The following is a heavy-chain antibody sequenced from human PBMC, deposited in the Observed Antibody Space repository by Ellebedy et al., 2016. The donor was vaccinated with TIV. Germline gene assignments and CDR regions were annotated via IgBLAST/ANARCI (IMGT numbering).Heavy chain of an antibody. D-gene: IGHD3-16*01. CDR3: ARITGLGGDFDS. CDR2: IYYTGST. V-gene: IGHV4-59*12. Sequence: SETLSLTXTVSGGSISSYYWSWIRQPPGKGLEWIGYIYYTGSTNYNPSLKSRVTISVDTSKNQFSLRLSSVTAADTAVYFCARITGLGGDFDSWGQGTLVTVSS. J-gene: IGHJ4*02. CDR1: GGSISSYY.